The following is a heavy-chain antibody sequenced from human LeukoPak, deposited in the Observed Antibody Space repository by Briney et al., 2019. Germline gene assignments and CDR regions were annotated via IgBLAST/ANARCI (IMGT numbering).Heavy chain of an antibody. Sequence: SQTLSLTRTLSGGSISSGSYYWSWLRQPAGKGLEWIGRIYTSGSTNYNPSPKSRVTISVDTSKNQFSLKLSSVTAADTAVYYWARAPPEWELLSYFDYWGQGTLVTVSS. V-gene: IGHV4-61*02. CDR1: GGSISSGSYY. CDR3: ARAPPEWELLSYFDY. CDR2: IYTSGST. J-gene: IGHJ4*02. D-gene: IGHD1-26*01.